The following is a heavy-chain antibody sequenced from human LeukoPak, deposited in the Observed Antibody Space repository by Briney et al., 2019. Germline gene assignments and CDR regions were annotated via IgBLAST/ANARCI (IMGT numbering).Heavy chain of an antibody. CDR1: GGSVSSYY. V-gene: IGHV4-59*02. J-gene: IGHJ5*02. CDR3: ARGFSSGWNGRVSFDP. CDR2: FYQGGGT. D-gene: IGHD1-1*01. Sequence: SETLALTCTVLGGSVSSYYWNWIRQLPGKGLEWIGFFYQGGGTHYNPSLKSRVTISLDTSKNQLPLNLNSVTAADTAVYYCARGFSSGWNGRVSFDPWGQGTLVTVSS.